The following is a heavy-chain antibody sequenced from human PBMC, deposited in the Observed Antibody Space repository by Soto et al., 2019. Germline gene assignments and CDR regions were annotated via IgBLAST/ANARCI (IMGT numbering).Heavy chain of an antibody. CDR3: ATSPIAMGTIVGGFDS. CDR1: GFIFRNYA. Sequence: EVQLLESGGGSVQPGGSLRLSCEASGFIFRNYAMSWVRQAPGKGLEWVSSISGSGVGTYYADSVQGRFTISRDNSTNTLFLQLSSLRAEDTALYYCATSPIAMGTIVGGFDSWGQGTLVTVSS. CDR2: ISGSGVGT. D-gene: IGHD7-27*01. J-gene: IGHJ4*02. V-gene: IGHV3-23*01.